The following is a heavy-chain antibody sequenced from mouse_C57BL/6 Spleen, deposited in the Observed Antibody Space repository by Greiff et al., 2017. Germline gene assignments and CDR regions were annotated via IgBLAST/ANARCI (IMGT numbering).Heavy chain of an antibody. CDR3: ARDRYGSSRAWFAY. V-gene: IGHV5-4*01. J-gene: IGHJ3*01. Sequence: DVKLQESGGGLVKPGGSLKLSCAASGFTFSSYAMSWVRQTPEKRLEWVATISDGGSYTYYPDNVKGRFTISRDNAKNNLYLQMSHLKSEDTAMYYCARDRYGSSRAWFAYWGQGTLVTVSA. CDR2: ISDGGSYT. D-gene: IGHD1-1*01. CDR1: GFTFSSYA.